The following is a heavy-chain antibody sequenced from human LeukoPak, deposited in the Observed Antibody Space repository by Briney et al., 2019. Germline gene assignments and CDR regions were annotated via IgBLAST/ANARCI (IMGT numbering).Heavy chain of an antibody. D-gene: IGHD6-19*01. V-gene: IGHV4-59*01. CDR2: IYYSGST. CDR3: ARGSSDMAPWFDP. J-gene: IGHJ5*02. CDR1: GGSISSYY. Sequence: SETLSLTCTVSGGSISSYYWSWIRQPPGKGLEWIGYIYYSGSTNYNPSLKSRVTISVDTSKNQFSLKLSSVTAADTAVYYCARGSSDMAPWFDPWGQGTLVTVSS.